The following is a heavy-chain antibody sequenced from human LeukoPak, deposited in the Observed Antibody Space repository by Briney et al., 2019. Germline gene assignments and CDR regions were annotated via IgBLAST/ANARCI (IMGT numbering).Heavy chain of an antibody. D-gene: IGHD6-19*01. CDR2: IHSSGKV. CDR3: ARVAVAGTWWFDP. J-gene: IGHJ5*02. V-gene: IGHV4-61*02. Sequence: SETLSLTCAVSGASISVGSYYWNWIRQPAGKGLEYIGRIHSSGKVNYNPSLASRLTMSIDTSKNQFSLRLSHVTAADTAVYYCARVAVAGTWWFDPWGQGTLVTVSS. CDR1: GASISVGSYY.